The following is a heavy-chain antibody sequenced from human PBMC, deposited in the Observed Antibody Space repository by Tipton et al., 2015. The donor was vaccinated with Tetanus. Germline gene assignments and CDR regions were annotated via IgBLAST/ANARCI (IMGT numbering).Heavy chain of an antibody. CDR1: VFTFSNYA. CDR2: IKHDGSEN. Sequence: SLRLSCTGSVFTFSNYAMTWVRQAPGKGLEWVANIKHDGSENYYVDSVKGRFTISRDNAKNSLYLQMNSLRAEDTAVYYCARDPTRRFDYWGPGTLVTVSS. D-gene: IGHD1/OR15-1a*01. CDR3: ARDPTRRFDY. V-gene: IGHV3-7*01. J-gene: IGHJ4*02.